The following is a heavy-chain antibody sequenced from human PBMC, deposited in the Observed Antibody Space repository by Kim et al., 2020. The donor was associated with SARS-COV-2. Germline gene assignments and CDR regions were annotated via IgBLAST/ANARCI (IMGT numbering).Heavy chain of an antibody. Sequence: KYSQKFQGRVTITRDTSASTAYMELSSLRSEDTAVYYCARDLYGDSFDYWGQGTLVTVSS. D-gene: IGHD4-17*01. V-gene: IGHV1-3*01. CDR3: ARDLYGDSFDY. J-gene: IGHJ4*02.